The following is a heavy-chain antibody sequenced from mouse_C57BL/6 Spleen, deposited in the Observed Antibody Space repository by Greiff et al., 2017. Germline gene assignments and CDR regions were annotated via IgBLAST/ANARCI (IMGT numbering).Heavy chain of an antibody. D-gene: IGHD3-2*02. CDR2: INPNNGGT. CDR1: GYPFTDYY. CDR3: ARGSSGSWFAY. J-gene: IGHJ3*01. V-gene: IGHV1-26*01. Sequence: VQLQQSGPELVKPGASVKISCKASGYPFTDYYMNWVKQSHGKSLEWIGDINPNNGGTSYNQKVKGKATLTVDKSSSTAYMELRSLTSEDSAVFYCARGSSGSWFAYWGQGTLVTVSA.